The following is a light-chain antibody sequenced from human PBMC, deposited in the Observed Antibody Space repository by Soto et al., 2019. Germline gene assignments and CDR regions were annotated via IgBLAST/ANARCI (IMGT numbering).Light chain of an antibody. CDR1: QSVSNY. CDR3: QQYNDWPPWT. V-gene: IGKV3-15*01. CDR2: GAS. J-gene: IGKJ1*01. Sequence: EVVLTQYKATLSLSPGERATLSCRASQSVSNYLAWYQQKPGQAPRLLIYGASTRATGIPAKFSGSGSGTEFTLTISSLQSEDLAIYYCQQYNDWPPWTFGQGTKVDI.